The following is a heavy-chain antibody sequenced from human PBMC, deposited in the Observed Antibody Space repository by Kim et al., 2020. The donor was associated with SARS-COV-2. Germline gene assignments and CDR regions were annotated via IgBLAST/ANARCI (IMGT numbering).Heavy chain of an antibody. CDR3: ARVPPSWGGMDV. D-gene: IGHD3-16*01. CDR2: ISSSSSYI. CDR1: GFTFSSYS. J-gene: IGHJ6*02. Sequence: GGSLRLSCAASGFTFSSYSMNWVRQAPGKGLEWVSSISSSSSYIYYADSVKGRFTISRDNANNSLYLQMNSLRAEDTAVYYCARVPPSWGGMDVWGQGTTVTVSS. V-gene: IGHV3-21*01.